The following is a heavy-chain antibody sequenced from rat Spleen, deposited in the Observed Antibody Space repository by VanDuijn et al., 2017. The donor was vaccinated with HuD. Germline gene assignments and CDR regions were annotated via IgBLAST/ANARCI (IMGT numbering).Heavy chain of an antibody. CDR2: ITNAAGKV. CDR3: ARQRGDYFDY. J-gene: IGHJ2*01. CDR1: GFTFNNYW. Sequence: EVQLVESGGGLVQPGRSLKLSCVASGFTFNNYWMTWIRQAPGKGLEWVASITNAAGKVHYPDSVKGRFTISRDDAKSTPYLQMDSLRSEDTATYYCARQRGDYFDYWGQGVMVTVSS. V-gene: IGHV5-31*01. D-gene: IGHD1-11*01.